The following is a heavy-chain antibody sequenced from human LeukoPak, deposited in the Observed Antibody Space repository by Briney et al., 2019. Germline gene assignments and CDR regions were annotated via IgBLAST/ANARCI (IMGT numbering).Heavy chain of an antibody. V-gene: IGHV1-69*06. CDR1: GGTFSSYA. Sequence: ASVKVSCKASGGTFSSYAISWVRQAPGQGLEWMGGIILIFGTANYAQKFQGRVTITADKSTSTAYMELSSLRSEDTAVYYCASNNDGSGPFDYWGQGTLVTVSS. CDR3: ASNNDGSGPFDY. CDR2: IILIFGTA. D-gene: IGHD3-10*01. J-gene: IGHJ4*02.